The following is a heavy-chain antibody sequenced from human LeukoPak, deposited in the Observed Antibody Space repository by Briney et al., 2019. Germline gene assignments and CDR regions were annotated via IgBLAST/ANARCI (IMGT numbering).Heavy chain of an antibody. CDR3: ARDSSGYYPFRY. J-gene: IGHJ4*02. V-gene: IGHV4-39*02. D-gene: IGHD3-22*01. CDR2: IYYSGST. Sequence: SETLSLTCTVSGGSISSSSYYWGWIRQPPGKGLEWIGSIYYSGSTYYNPSLKSRVTISVDTSKNQFSLKLSSVTAADTAVYYCARDSSGYYPFRYWGQGTLVTVSS. CDR1: GGSISSSSYY.